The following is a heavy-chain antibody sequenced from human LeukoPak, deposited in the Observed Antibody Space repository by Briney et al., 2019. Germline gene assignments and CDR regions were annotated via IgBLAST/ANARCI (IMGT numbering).Heavy chain of an antibody. CDR3: ARGRLWFGELYDY. V-gene: IGHV4-34*01. Sequence: SETLSLTCAVYGGSFSGYYWSWIRQPPGKGLEWIGEINHSGSTNYNPSLKSRVTISVDTSKNQFSLKLSSATAADTAVYYCARGRLWFGELYDYWGQGTLVTVSS. J-gene: IGHJ4*02. D-gene: IGHD3-10*01. CDR1: GGSFSGYY. CDR2: INHSGST.